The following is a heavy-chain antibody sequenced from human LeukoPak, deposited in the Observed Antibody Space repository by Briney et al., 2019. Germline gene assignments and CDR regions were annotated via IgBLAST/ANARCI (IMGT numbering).Heavy chain of an antibody. V-gene: IGHV4-61*05. J-gene: IGHJ3*02. Sequence: RPSETLSLTCTVSGGSISSSSAYWGWIRQPPGKGLEWIGYIYHSGSTDYNPSLKSRVTISRDTSKNQFSLKLSSVTAADTAVYYCARYEYRDDAFDIWGQGTMVTVSS. CDR2: IYHSGST. CDR1: GGSISSSSAY. CDR3: ARYEYRDDAFDI. D-gene: IGHD2/OR15-2a*01.